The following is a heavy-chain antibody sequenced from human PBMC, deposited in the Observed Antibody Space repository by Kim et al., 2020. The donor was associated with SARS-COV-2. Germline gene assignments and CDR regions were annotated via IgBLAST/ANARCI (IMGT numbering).Heavy chain of an antibody. D-gene: IGHD3-10*01. CDR1: GFTFSSYG. CDR2: IWYDGSNK. J-gene: IGHJ6*02. Sequence: GGSLRLSCAASGFTFSSYGMHWVRQAPGKGLEWVAVIWYDGSNKYYADSVKGRFTISRDNSKNTLYLQMNSLRAEDTAVYYCARDPRLLWFGESPRGMDVWGQGTTVTVSS. CDR3: ARDPRLLWFGESPRGMDV. V-gene: IGHV3-33*01.